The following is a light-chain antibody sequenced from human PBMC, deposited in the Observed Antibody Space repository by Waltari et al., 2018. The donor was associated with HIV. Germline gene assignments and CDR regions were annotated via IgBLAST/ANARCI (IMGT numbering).Light chain of an antibody. Sequence: SYELTQPPSVSVSPGQTARITCSGDALPKQYAYWYQQKPGQAPGFVIYEDTERPSGLPERFSGSSSGTTVTLTISGVQAEDEADYYCQSPDSSGPWVFGGGTKLTVL. CDR1: ALPKQY. CDR3: QSPDSSGPWV. J-gene: IGLJ3*02. V-gene: IGLV3-25*03. CDR2: EDT.